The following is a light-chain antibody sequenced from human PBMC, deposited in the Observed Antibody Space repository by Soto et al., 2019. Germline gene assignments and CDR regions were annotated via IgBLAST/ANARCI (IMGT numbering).Light chain of an antibody. V-gene: IGLV7-46*01. CDR3: LLAYSGSPV. CDR1: TGAVTSGHY. J-gene: IGLJ3*02. Sequence: QTVVTQEPSLTVSPGATVTLTCGSSTGAVTSGHYPYWFQQKPGQAPKTLIYDTTNKHTWTPARFSGSLVGGKAALTLSGAQPEDEAEYYCLLAYSGSPVFGGGTQLTVL. CDR2: DTT.